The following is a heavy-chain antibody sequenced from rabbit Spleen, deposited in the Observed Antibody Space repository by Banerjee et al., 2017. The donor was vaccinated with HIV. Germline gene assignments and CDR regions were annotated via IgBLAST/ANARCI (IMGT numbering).Heavy chain of an antibody. CDR2: INIVTGKS. CDR1: GFSFSNKAV. Sequence: QEQLVESGGGLVRPEGSLKLSCTASGFSFSNKAVMCWVRQAPGKGLQWIACINIVTGKSVYANWAKGRFTMSRTSSTTVTLQMTSLTAADTATYFCARDTSSSFSSYGMDLWGPGTLVTVS. J-gene: IGHJ6*01. V-gene: IGHV1S45*01. CDR3: ARDTSSSFSSYGMDL. D-gene: IGHD1-1*01.